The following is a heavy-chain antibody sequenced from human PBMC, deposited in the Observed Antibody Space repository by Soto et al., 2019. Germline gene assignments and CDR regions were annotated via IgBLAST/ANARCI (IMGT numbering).Heavy chain of an antibody. CDR2: IYSGGST. Sequence: EVQLVESGGGLVQPGGSLRLSCAASGFTVSSNYMSWVRQAPWKGLEWVSVIYSGGSTYYADSVKGRFTISRDNSKNTLYLQMNSLRAEDTAVYYCARDRGWYFNWFDPWGQGTLVTVSS. D-gene: IGHD6-19*01. CDR3: ARDRGWYFNWFDP. CDR1: GFTVSSNY. J-gene: IGHJ5*02. V-gene: IGHV3-66*01.